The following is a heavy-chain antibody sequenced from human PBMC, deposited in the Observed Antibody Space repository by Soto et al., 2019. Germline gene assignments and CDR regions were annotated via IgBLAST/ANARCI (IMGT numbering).Heavy chain of an antibody. CDR1: CGSFSGYY. D-gene: IGHD2-2*01. CDR2: INHSGST. J-gene: IGHJ5*02. Sequence: PSETLSLTCAVYCGSFSGYYWSWIRQPPGKGLEWIGEINHSGSTNYNPSLKSRVTMSMDTSKNQFSLKLNSVAAADTAVYYCAKHWGYGFDPWGQGALVTVSS. V-gene: IGHV4-34*01. CDR3: AKHWGYGFDP.